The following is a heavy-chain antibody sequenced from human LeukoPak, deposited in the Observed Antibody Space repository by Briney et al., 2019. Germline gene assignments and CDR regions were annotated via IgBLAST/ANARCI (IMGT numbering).Heavy chain of an antibody. Sequence: ASVKVSCKASGYTFTSYDISWVRQATGQGLEWMGWMNPNIGNPGYAQKFQGRVTMTRNTTISTAYMELSSLRSEDTAVYYCARGKSDFWSGYYLYYYYGMDVWGQGTTVTVSS. CDR2: MNPNIGNP. CDR3: ARGKSDFWSGYYLYYYYGMDV. D-gene: IGHD3-3*01. J-gene: IGHJ6*02. CDR1: GYTFTSYD. V-gene: IGHV1-8*01.